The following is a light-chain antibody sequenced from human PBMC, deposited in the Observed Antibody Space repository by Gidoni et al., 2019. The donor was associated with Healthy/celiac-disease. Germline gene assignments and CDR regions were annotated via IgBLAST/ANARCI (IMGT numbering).Light chain of an antibody. CDR2: GAS. J-gene: IGKJ3*01. CDR1: QSVSSN. CDR3: QQYNNWPPT. V-gene: IGKV3-15*01. Sequence: EVVMTQSPATLSVSPGERATLSCRASQSVSSNLAWYQQKPGQAPRLLIYGASTRATGIPARFSGSGSGTEFTLTISSLQSEDFAVYYCQQYNNWPPTFGPXTTVDI.